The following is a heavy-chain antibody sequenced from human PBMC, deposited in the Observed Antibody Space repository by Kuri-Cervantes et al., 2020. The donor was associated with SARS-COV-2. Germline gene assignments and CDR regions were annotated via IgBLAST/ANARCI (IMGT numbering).Heavy chain of an antibody. CDR3: ARSPGNWNDGY. J-gene: IGHJ4*02. CDR2: ISSSSSTI. D-gene: IGHD1-1*01. CDR1: GFTFSSYS. V-gene: IGHV3-48*01. Sequence: GESLKISCAASGFTFSSYSMNWVRQAPGKGLEWVSYISSSSSTIYYADSVKGRFTISRDNAKNSLYLQMNSLRAEDTAVYYCARSPGNWNDGYWGQGTLVTVSS.